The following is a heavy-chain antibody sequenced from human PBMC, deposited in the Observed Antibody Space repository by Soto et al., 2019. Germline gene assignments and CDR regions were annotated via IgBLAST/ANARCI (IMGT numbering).Heavy chain of an antibody. CDR2: IIPIFGTA. Sequence: QVQLVQSGAEVKKPGSSVKVSCKASGGTFSSYAISWVRQAPGQGLEWMGGIIPIFGTANYAQQFQGRVTITADESTSTAYMELSSLRSEDTAVYYCARDSYYYDSSGYNSFGYWGQGTLVTVSS. CDR3: ARDSYYYDSSGYNSFGY. V-gene: IGHV1-69*01. J-gene: IGHJ4*02. CDR1: GGTFSSYA. D-gene: IGHD3-22*01.